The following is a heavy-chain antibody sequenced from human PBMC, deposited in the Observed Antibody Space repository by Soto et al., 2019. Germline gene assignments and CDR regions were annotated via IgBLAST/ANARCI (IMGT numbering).Heavy chain of an antibody. D-gene: IGHD6-6*01. CDR1: GYTFTSYA. V-gene: IGHV1-3*01. J-gene: IGHJ5*02. Sequence: GASVKVSCKASGYTFTSYAMHWVRQAPGQRLEWMGWINAGNGNTKYSQKFQGRVTITRDTSASTAYMELSSLRSEDTAVYYCARTRSSIAARPPRYNWFDPWGQGTLVTVSS. CDR2: INAGNGNT. CDR3: ARTRSSIAARPPRYNWFDP.